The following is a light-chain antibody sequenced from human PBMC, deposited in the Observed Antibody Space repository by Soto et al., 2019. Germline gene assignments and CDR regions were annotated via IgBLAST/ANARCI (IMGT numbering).Light chain of an antibody. CDR3: QKCNSGET. CDR2: AAS. V-gene: IGKV1-27*01. CDR1: QGISNY. Sequence: DIQMTQCPSSLSPSVGDRFTITCRASQGISNYLAWYQQKPGKVPKLLIYAASTLQSGVPSRFSGSGSGTDFTLTISSLQPEDVATYYCQKCNSGETFGQGTKVDIK. J-gene: IGKJ1*01.